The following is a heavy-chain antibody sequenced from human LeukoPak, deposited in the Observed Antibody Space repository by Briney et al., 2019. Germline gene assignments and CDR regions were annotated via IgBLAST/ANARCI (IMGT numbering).Heavy chain of an antibody. CDR3: ARGRVGGIYSSGWYRYWFDP. J-gene: IGHJ5*02. CDR2: INHSGST. V-gene: IGHV4-34*01. D-gene: IGHD6-19*01. CDR1: GGSCSGYY. Sequence: SETLSLTCAVYGGSCSGYYWSWIRQPPGKGLEWIGEINHSGSTNYNPSLKSRVTISVDTSKNQFSLKLSSVTAADTAVYYCARGRVGGIYSSGWYRYWFDPWGQGTLVTVSS.